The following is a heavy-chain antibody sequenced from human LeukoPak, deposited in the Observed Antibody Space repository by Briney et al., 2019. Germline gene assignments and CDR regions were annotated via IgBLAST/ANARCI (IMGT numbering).Heavy chain of an antibody. J-gene: IGHJ5*02. CDR1: DYTFTSYG. CDR2: ISAYNGNT. D-gene: IGHD3-10*01. Sequence: ASVKVSCEASDYTFTSYGISWVRQAPGQGLEWMGWISAYNGNTNYAQKLQGRVTMTTDTSTSTAYMELRSLRAEDTAVYYCARDGLGAMVRGTHNWFDPWGQGTLVTVSS. CDR3: ARDGLGAMVRGTHNWFDP. V-gene: IGHV1-18*01.